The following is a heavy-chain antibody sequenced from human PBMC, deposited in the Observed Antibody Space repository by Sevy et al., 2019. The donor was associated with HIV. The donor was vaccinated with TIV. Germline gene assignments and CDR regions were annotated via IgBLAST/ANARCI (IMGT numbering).Heavy chain of an antibody. CDR1: GFTFSDYY. V-gene: IGHV3-11*06. J-gene: IGHJ4*02. CDR3: ARGGHDYGDYATDY. CDR2: ISSSSSYT. Sequence: GGSLRLSCAASGFTFSDYYMSWIRQAPGKGLEWVSYISSSSSYTNYADSVKGRFTISRDNAKNSLYLQMNSLRAEDTAVYYCARGGHDYGDYATDYWGQRTLVTVSS. D-gene: IGHD4-17*01.